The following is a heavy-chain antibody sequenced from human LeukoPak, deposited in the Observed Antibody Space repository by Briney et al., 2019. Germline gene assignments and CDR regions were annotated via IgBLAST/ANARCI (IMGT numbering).Heavy chain of an antibody. Sequence: PSETLSLTCAVYGGSFSGYYWSWIRQPPGKGLEWIGEINHSGSTNYNPSLKSRVTISVDTSKNQFSLKLSSVTAADTAVYYCARGWGYSSWHYWGRGTLVTVSS. CDR3: ARGWGYSSWHY. CDR2: INHSGST. CDR1: GGSFSGYY. J-gene: IGHJ4*02. D-gene: IGHD5-18*01. V-gene: IGHV4-34*01.